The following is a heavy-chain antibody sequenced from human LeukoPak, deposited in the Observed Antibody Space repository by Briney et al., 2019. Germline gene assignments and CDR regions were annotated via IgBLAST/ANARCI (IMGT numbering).Heavy chain of an antibody. CDR2: ISGRGTT. CDR1: GFTFSIYA. D-gene: IGHD3-10*01. J-gene: IGHJ4*02. CDR3: AKDPMVRGSTYDY. Sequence: PGGSLRLSCAASGFTFSIYAMSWVRQAPGKGLEWVSAISGRGTTYYADSVKGRFTISRGNSKNTLYLQMNSLRAEDTAVYYCAKDPMVRGSTYDYWGQGTLVTVSS. V-gene: IGHV3-23*01.